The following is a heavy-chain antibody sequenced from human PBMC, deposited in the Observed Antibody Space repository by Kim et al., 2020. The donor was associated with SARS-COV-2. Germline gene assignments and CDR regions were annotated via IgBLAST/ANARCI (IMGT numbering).Heavy chain of an antibody. V-gene: IGHV1-46*01. CDR2: THLDGGRT. CDR3: AREPDGTGNLET. D-gene: IGHD1-7*01. J-gene: IGHJ4*02. Sequence: ASVKVSCKTPGNTFASFFIHWVRQAPGQGLEWMGLTHLDGGRTNFAQIFQGRISMITDTSTSTVFMDLSSLTSDDTAVYYCAREPDGTGNLETWGQGTLV. CDR1: GNTFASFF.